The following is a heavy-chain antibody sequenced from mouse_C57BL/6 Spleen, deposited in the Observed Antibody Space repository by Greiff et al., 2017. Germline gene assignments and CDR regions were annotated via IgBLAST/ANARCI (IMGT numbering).Heavy chain of an antibody. J-gene: IGHJ2*01. Sequence: DVQLVESGGGLVQPGGSLSLSCAASGFTFTDYYMSWVRQPPGKALEWLGFIRNKANGYTTEYSASVKGRFTISRDNSQSILYLQMNALRAEDSATYYCARYIQYYGSFDYWGQGTTLTVSS. CDR3: ARYIQYYGSFDY. D-gene: IGHD1-1*01. CDR1: GFTFTDYY. V-gene: IGHV7-3*01. CDR2: IRNKANGYTT.